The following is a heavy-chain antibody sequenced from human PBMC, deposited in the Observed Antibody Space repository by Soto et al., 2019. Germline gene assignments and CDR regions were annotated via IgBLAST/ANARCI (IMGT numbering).Heavy chain of an antibody. CDR2: TYYRSKWYN. J-gene: IGHJ5*02. D-gene: IGHD4-17*01. V-gene: IGHV6-1*01. CDR3: ARHGERTIRSLNWFDP. CDR1: GDSVSSNSAA. Sequence: PSQTLSLTCAISGDSVSSNSAAWSWIRQSPSRGLEWLGRTYYRSKWYNDYAVSVKSRITINPDTSKNQFPLKLSSVTAADTAVYYFARHGERTIRSLNWFDPWGQGTLVTAPQ.